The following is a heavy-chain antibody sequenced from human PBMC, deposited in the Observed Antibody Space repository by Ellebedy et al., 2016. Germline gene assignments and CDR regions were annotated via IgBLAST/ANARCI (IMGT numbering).Heavy chain of an antibody. Sequence: GSLRLXXTVSGGSISGYYWSWVRQPPGKGLEWIGYVYYSGTPNYNPSLKSRVTISLDRSNNQFSLKLTSVTAADTAAYYCARGYCSGGRCYAYGMDVWGQGTTVTVSS. CDR3: ARGYCSGGRCYAYGMDV. D-gene: IGHD2-15*01. CDR1: GGSISGYY. CDR2: VYYSGTP. V-gene: IGHV4-59*01. J-gene: IGHJ6*02.